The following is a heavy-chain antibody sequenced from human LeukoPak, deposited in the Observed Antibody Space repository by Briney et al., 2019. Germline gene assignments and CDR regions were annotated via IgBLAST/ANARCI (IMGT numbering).Heavy chain of an antibody. Sequence: ASVKVSCKASGYTFTSYYMHWVRQAPGQGLEWMGIINPSGGSTGYAQKFRGRVTLTADKSTRTAYMELSSLRSEDTAVYYCARDNDSRDPPHFDYWGQGTLVTVSS. V-gene: IGHV1-46*01. CDR2: INPSGGST. CDR1: GYTFTSYY. J-gene: IGHJ4*02. D-gene: IGHD3-16*01. CDR3: ARDNDSRDPPHFDY.